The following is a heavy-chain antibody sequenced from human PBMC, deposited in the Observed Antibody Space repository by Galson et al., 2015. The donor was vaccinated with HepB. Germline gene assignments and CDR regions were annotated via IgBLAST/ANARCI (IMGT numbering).Heavy chain of an antibody. CDR1: GFTLSSYW. CDR3: VRAGGYGNSVNRFDP. J-gene: IGHJ5*02. Sequence: SLRLSCAASGFTLSSYWMSWVRQAPGKGLEWVANINQEGSERYYADSVKGRFTISRDNAQNTLYLQMSSLRAEDTAVYYCVRAGGYGNSVNRFDPWGQGTLVAVPS. CDR2: INQEGSER. D-gene: IGHD5-12*01. V-gene: IGHV3-7*04.